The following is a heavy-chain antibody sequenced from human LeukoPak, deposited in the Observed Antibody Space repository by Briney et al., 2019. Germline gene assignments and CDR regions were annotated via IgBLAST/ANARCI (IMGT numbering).Heavy chain of an antibody. CDR1: GFTVSSNY. J-gene: IGHJ4*02. V-gene: IGHV4-39*01. CDR2: IYYSGST. Sequence: GSLRLSCAASGFTVSSNYMSWVRQPPGKGLEWIGSIYYSGSTYYNPSLKSRVTISADTSKNQFSLKLSSVTAADTAVYSCARWGRGYVWLDWGQGTLVTVSS. D-gene: IGHD5-12*01. CDR3: ARWGRGYVWLD.